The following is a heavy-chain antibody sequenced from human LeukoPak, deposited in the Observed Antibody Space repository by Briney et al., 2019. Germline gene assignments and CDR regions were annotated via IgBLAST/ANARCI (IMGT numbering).Heavy chain of an antibody. Sequence: GGSLRLSCAASGFTVSSNYMSWVRQAPGKGLEWVSVIYSGGSTYYADSVKGRFTISRDNSKNTLYLQMNSLRAEDTAVYYCARGTTVIRYYMDVWGKGTTVTISS. CDR1: GFTVSSNY. CDR2: IYSGGST. CDR3: ARGTTVIRYYMDV. D-gene: IGHD4-17*01. J-gene: IGHJ6*03. V-gene: IGHV3-66*01.